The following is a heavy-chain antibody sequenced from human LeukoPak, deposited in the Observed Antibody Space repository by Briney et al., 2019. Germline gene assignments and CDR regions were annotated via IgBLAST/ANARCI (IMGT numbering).Heavy chain of an antibody. D-gene: IGHD5-18*01. CDR2: ISSSSSYI. Sequence: GGSLRLSCAASGFTFSSYSMNWVRQAPGKGLEWASSISSSSSYIYYADSVKGRFTISRDNAKNSLYLQMNSLRAEDTAVYYCARGSTAMVGYWGQGTLVTVSS. V-gene: IGHV3-21*01. CDR1: GFTFSSYS. J-gene: IGHJ4*02. CDR3: ARGSTAMVGY.